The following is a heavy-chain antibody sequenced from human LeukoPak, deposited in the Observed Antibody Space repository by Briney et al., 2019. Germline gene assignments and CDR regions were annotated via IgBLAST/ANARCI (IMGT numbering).Heavy chain of an antibody. J-gene: IGHJ5*02. CDR2: IRPSGDNT. CDR1: GFTFSSYD. D-gene: IGHD3-9*01. CDR3: AKHLSSDILTGINWFDP. V-gene: IGHV3-23*01. Sequence: GGSLRLSCAASGFTFSSYDMTWVRQAPGRGLEWVSSIRPSGDNTYYGDSVKGRFTISRDNSKNTLYLQMNSLRAEDTAVYYCAKHLSSDILTGINWFDPWGQGTLVTVSS.